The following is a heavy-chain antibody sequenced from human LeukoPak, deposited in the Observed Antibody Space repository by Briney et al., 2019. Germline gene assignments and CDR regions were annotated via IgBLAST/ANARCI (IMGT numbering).Heavy chain of an antibody. D-gene: IGHD5-12*01. CDR2: ISWNSGSI. V-gene: IGHV3-9*01. J-gene: IGHJ4*02. Sequence: PGRSLRLSCAASGFTFDDYAMHWVRQAPGKGLEWVSGISWNSGSIGYADSVKGRFTISRDNAKNSLYLQMNSLRAEDTAVYYCARGSYGGYLAYWGQGTLVTVSS. CDR3: ARGSYGGYLAY. CDR1: GFTFDDYA.